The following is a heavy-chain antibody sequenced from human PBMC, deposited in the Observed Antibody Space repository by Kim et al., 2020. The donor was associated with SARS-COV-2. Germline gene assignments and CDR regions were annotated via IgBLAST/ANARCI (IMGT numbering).Heavy chain of an antibody. CDR3: ARSTFGDGYNYPFDY. V-gene: IGHV4-59*01. Sequence: PSLKSRVTRSVDTSKNQFSLRLSSVTAADTAVYYCARSTFGDGYNYPFDYWGQGTLVTVSS. D-gene: IGHD5-12*01. J-gene: IGHJ4*02.